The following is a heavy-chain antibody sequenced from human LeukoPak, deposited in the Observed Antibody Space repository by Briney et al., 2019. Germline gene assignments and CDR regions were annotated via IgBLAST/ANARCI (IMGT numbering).Heavy chain of an antibody. J-gene: IGHJ3*02. D-gene: IGHD4-17*01. CDR3: TTAVTTTFGAFDI. CDR1: GFAFNNAW. Sequence: GGSLRLSCAASGFAFNNAWMSWVRQAPGKGLEWVGRIKSKTDGGTTDYAAPVKGRFTISRDDSKNTLYLQLNSLKTEDTAVYYCTTAVTTTFGAFDIWGQGTMGTVSS. V-gene: IGHV3-15*01. CDR2: IKSKTDGGTT.